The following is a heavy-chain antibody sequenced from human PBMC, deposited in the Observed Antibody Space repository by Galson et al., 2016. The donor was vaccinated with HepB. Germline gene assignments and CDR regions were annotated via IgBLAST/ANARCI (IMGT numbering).Heavy chain of an antibody. V-gene: IGHV3-21*01. Sequence: SLRLSCAASGFTFTDYTLNWVRQSPGKAPEWVSSINSRSNSIHYADSVKGRFTISRDNSKNTLYLQMNSLRAEDTAVYYCARVMSVSDAFDIWGQGTMATVSS. CDR3: ARVMSVSDAFDI. CDR2: INSRSNSI. J-gene: IGHJ3*02. CDR1: GFTFTDYT. D-gene: IGHD4-11*01.